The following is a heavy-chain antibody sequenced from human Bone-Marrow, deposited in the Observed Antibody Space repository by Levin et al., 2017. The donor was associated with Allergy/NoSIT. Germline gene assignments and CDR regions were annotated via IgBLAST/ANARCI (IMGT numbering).Heavy chain of an antibody. CDR2: ISYDGSNK. D-gene: IGHD3-22*01. J-gene: IGHJ4*02. CDR1: GFTFSSYA. Sequence: PGGSLRLSCAASGFTFSSYAMHWVRQAPGKGLEWVAIISYDGSNKYYADSVKGRFTISRDNSKNTLYLQMNSLRAEDTAVYYCAKNYFDSSGYYSYFDSWGQGTLVTVSS. V-gene: IGHV3-30-3*01. CDR3: AKNYFDSSGYYSYFDS.